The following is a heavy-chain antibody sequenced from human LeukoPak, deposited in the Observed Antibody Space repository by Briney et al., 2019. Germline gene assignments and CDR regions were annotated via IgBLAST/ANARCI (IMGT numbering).Heavy chain of an antibody. J-gene: IGHJ4*02. CDR1: RYTFTGYY. CDR2: INPNSGGT. Sequence: ASVKVSCKASRYTFTGYYMRWVRQAPGQGLEWMGWINPNSGGTNYAQKFQGRVTMTRDTSISTAYMELSRPRSDDTAVYYCASSPLLGYCSGGSCLNLDYWGQETLVTVSS. D-gene: IGHD2-15*01. V-gene: IGHV1-2*02. CDR3: ASSPLLGYCSGGSCLNLDY.